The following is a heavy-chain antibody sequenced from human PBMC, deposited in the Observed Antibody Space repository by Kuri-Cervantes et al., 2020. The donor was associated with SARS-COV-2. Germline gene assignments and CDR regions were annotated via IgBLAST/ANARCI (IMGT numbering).Heavy chain of an antibody. CDR3: ARVIGTSSWFADAFDI. D-gene: IGHD6-13*01. CDR2: ISGSGGST. Sequence: GESLKISCAASGFTFSSYAMSWVRQAPGKGLEWVSAISGSGGSTYYADSVKGRFTISRGNSKYTLYLQMNSLRAEDTSIYYCARVIGTSSWFADAFDIWGQGTMVTVSS. J-gene: IGHJ3*02. V-gene: IGHV3-23*01. CDR1: GFTFSSYA.